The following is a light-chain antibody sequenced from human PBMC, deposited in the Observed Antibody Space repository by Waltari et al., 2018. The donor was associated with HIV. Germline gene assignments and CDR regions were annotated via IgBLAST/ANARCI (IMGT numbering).Light chain of an antibody. Sequence: DIILTRSPEPLSVSLGERAALHCKAEESVLSPSNNVNYFAWYQQRPGQPPTLLFSKASSRSSGVPARVTASGSRTDFTLTSDDLQADDVAVYFCQQYYSTPTFGRGTQLV. CDR1: ESVLSPSNNVNY. V-gene: IGKV4-1*01. CDR3: QQYYSTPT. CDR2: KAS. J-gene: IGKJ5*01.